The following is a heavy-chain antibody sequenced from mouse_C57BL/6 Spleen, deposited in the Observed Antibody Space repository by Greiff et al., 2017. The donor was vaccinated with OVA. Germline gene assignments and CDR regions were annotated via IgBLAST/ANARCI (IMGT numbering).Heavy chain of an antibody. D-gene: IGHD2-5*01. CDR3: ARGHSNLYYFDY. J-gene: IGHJ2*01. CDR1: GYSITSGYD. CDR2: ISYSGST. V-gene: IGHV3-1*01. Sequence: EVKLQESGPGMVKPSQSLSLTCTVTGYSITSGYDWHWIRHFPGNKLEWMGYISYSGSTNYNPSLKSRISITHDTSKNHFFLKLNSVTTEDTATYYCARGHSNLYYFDYWGQGTTLTVSS.